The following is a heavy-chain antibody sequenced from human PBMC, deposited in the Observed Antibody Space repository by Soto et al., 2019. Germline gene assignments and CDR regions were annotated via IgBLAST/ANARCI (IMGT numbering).Heavy chain of an antibody. Sequence: LSLTCTVSGGSISSYYWSWIRQPPGKGLEWIGYIYYSGSTNYNPSLKSRVTISVDTSKNQFSLKLNSVTAADTAVYYCARVNTAMVRGRYYFDYWGQGTLVTVSS. J-gene: IGHJ4*02. CDR3: ARVNTAMVRGRYYFDY. D-gene: IGHD5-18*01. V-gene: IGHV4-59*01. CDR1: GGSISSYY. CDR2: IYYSGST.